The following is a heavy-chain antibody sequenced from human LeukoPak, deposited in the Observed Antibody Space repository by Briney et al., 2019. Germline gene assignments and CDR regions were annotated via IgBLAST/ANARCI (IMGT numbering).Heavy chain of an antibody. CDR3: ARDWLHSGSYDTQG. CDR2: IIPIFGTA. CDR1: GYTFTGYY. J-gene: IGHJ4*02. Sequence: ASVKVSCKASGYTFTGYYMHWVRQAPGQGLEWMGRIIPIFGTANYAQKFQGRVTITTDESTSTAYMELSSLRSEDTAVYYCARDWLHSGSYDTQGWGQGTLVTVSS. D-gene: IGHD1-26*01. V-gene: IGHV1-69*05.